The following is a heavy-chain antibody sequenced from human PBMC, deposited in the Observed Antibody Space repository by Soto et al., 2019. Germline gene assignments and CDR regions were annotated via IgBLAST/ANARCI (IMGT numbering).Heavy chain of an antibody. CDR2: INPNSGDT. D-gene: IGHD3-9*01. CDR3: ARDARGTRGFDEMDI. V-gene: IGHV1-2*02. J-gene: IGHJ6*02. Sequence: ASVKVSFKASGYIFTGYHIHWLRQAPGRGLEWMGWINPNSGDTEYAQNFQGRVTMTRDTSFNLVYMEMSGLMSDDTAVYYCARDARGTRGFDEMDIWGQGTTVTVSS. CDR1: GYIFTGYH.